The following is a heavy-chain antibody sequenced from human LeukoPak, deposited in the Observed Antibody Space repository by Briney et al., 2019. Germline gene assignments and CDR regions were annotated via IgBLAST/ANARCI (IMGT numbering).Heavy chain of an antibody. Sequence: TSETLSLTCTVSGGSISSYYWSWIRQPAGKGLEWIGRIYASGSTDYNPSLKSRVTISVDTSKNHFSLKLSSVTAADTAVYFCARHVSPTYYFDYWGQGTLVTVSS. D-gene: IGHD5/OR15-5a*01. J-gene: IGHJ4*02. V-gene: IGHV4-4*07. CDR2: IYASGST. CDR1: GGSISSYY. CDR3: ARHVSPTYYFDY.